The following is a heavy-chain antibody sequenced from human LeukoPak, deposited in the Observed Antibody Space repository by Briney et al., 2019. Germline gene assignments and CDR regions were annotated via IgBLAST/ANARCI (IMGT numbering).Heavy chain of an antibody. V-gene: IGHV4-39*07. Sequence: PSETLSLTCTVSSGSISTSNYYWGWVRQPPGKALEWIGNIFYSGSTYYSPSLKSRVTISLDTSRNQFSLKLNSVTAADTAVYYCARRGGDMPARGFMDVWGKGTTVTVSS. J-gene: IGHJ6*03. CDR3: ARRGGDMPARGFMDV. CDR2: IFYSGST. D-gene: IGHD3-16*01. CDR1: SGSISTSNYY.